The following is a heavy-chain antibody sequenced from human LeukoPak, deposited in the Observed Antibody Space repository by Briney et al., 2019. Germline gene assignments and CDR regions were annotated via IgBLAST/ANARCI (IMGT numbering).Heavy chain of an antibody. CDR3: ARPIVGAAFDY. CDR2: IWYDGSNK. CDR1: GFTFSSYG. J-gene: IGHJ4*02. V-gene: IGHV3-33*01. Sequence: GGSLRLSCAASGFTFSSYGMHWVRQAPGKGLEWVAVIWYDGSNKYCADSVKGRFTISRDNSKNTLYLQMNSLRAEDTAVYYCARPIVGAAFDYWGQGTLVTVSS. D-gene: IGHD1-26*01.